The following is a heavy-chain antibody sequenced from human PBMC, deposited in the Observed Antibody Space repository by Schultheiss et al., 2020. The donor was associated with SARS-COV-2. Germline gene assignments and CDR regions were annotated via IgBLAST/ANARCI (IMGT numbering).Heavy chain of an antibody. CDR3: ARVGSDYYDSSGQSIKYYGMDV. Sequence: SETLSLTCAVYGGSFSGYYWSWIRQPPGKGLEWIGEINHSGSTNYNPSLKGRVTLSIDTSKNQFSLKLSSVTAADTAVYYCARVGSDYYDSSGQSIKYYGMDVWGQGTTVTVSS. J-gene: IGHJ6*02. V-gene: IGHV4-34*01. CDR1: GGSFSGYY. D-gene: IGHD3-22*01. CDR2: INHSGST.